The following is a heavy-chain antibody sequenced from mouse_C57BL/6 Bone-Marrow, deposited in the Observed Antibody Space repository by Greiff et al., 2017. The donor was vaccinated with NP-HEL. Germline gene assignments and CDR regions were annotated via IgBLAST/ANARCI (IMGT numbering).Heavy chain of an antibody. CDR2: IHPNSGST. CDR1: GYTFTSYW. D-gene: IGHD1-1*01. J-gene: IGHJ2*01. V-gene: IGHV1-64*01. CDR3: ARLDYYGRDFDY. Sequence: QVQLQQSGAELVKPGASVKLSCKASGYTFTSYWMHWVKQRPGQGLEWIGMIHPNSGSTNYNEKFKSKATLTVDKSSSTAYMQLSSLTSEDSAVYYCARLDYYGRDFDYWGQGTTLTVSS.